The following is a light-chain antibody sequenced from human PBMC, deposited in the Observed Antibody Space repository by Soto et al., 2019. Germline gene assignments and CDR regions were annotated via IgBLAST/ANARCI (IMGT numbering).Light chain of an antibody. CDR1: SSDVGSYNL. CDR2: EGS. Sequence: QSVLTQPASVSGSPGQSITISCTGTSSDVGSYNLVSWYQQHPGKAPKLMIYEGSKRPSGVSNRFSGSKSGNTASLTISGLQAEDEADYYCCSYAGSSTSVFGGGTKVTVL. J-gene: IGLJ2*01. V-gene: IGLV2-23*01. CDR3: CSYAGSSTSV.